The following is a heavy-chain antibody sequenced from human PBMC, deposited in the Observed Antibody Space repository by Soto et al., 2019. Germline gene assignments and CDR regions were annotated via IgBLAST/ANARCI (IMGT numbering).Heavy chain of an antibody. CDR3: VRDGTKTLRDSFDP. J-gene: IGHJ5*02. CDR2: IYASGST. D-gene: IGHD1-1*01. Sequence: SHDCPVSLDSISGYYGIWIRKSAGKGLEWIGRIYASGSTDYNPSLKSRVMMSVDTSKKQFSLKLRSVTPADTAVYYCVRDGTKTLRDSFDPWGQGISVTV. V-gene: IGHV4-4*07. CDR1: LDSISGYY.